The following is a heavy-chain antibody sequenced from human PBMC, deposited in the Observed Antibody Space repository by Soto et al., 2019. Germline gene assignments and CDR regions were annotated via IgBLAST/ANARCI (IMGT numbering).Heavy chain of an antibody. CDR3: ARALFGSGYDFWSGPDAFDI. CDR2: IYYSGST. J-gene: IGHJ3*02. CDR1: GGSISSGGYY. D-gene: IGHD3-3*01. Sequence: SETLSLTCTVSGGSISSGGYYWSWIHQHPGKGMEWIGYIYYSGSTYYNPSLKSRVTISVDTSKNQFSLKLSSVTAADTAVYYCARALFGSGYDFWSGPDAFDIWGQGTMVTVSS. V-gene: IGHV4-31*03.